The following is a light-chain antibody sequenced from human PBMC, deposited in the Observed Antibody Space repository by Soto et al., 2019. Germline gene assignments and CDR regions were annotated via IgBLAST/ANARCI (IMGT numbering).Light chain of an antibody. J-gene: IGKJ2*01. CDR1: QSVNSSSY. Sequence: EIVLTQSPGTLSLSPGERATLSCRASQSVNSSSYLAWYQQKPGQAPRLLIYGASSRATGIPDRFSGSGSGTAFTLTISRLEPEDFAVYYCQQYGSSPSYTFGQGTKLEIK. V-gene: IGKV3-20*01. CDR3: QQYGSSPSYT. CDR2: GAS.